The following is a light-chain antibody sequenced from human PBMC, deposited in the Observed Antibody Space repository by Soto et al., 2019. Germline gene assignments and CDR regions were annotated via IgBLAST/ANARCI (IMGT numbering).Light chain of an antibody. V-gene: IGKV3-11*01. Sequence: EIVLTQSPATLSLSLGERATLSCRASQTINTYLVWYQQKPGQAPRLLIYDASKRAIGIPDRFSGSGSGTDFTLTISSLAPEDFALYYCQQRYNWPRAFGGGTKVEIK. J-gene: IGKJ4*01. CDR1: QTINTY. CDR3: QQRYNWPRA. CDR2: DAS.